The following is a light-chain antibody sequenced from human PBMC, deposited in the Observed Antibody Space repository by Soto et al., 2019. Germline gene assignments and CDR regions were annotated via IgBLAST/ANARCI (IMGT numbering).Light chain of an antibody. CDR1: QTVSSSF. V-gene: IGKV3-20*01. CDR2: AAS. Sequence: EIVLTQSPGTLSLSPGERATLSCRASQTVSSSFLAWYQQTPGQAPRLLIYAASSRATGIPDRFSGSGSGTDFTLTISRLEPEDFAVYYCQQYNNWPPITFGQGTRLENK. J-gene: IGKJ5*01. CDR3: QQYNNWPPIT.